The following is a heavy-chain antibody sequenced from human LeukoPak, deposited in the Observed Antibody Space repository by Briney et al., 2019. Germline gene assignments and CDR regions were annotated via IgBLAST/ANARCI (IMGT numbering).Heavy chain of an antibody. V-gene: IGHV3-23*01. CDR2: ISGSGGST. CDR1: GFTFSSYA. D-gene: IGHD3-22*01. CDR3: ARDVGGYDSSGSPDY. Sequence: GGSLRLSCAASGFTFSSYAMSWVRQAPGKGLEWVSAISGSGGSTYYADSVKGRFTISRDNSKNTLYLQMNSLRAEDTAVYYCARDVGGYDSSGSPDYWGQGTLVTVSS. J-gene: IGHJ4*02.